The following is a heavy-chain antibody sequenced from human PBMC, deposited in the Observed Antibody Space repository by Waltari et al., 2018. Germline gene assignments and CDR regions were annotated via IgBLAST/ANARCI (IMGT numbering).Heavy chain of an antibody. J-gene: IGHJ6*02. CDR2: IYYSGST. CDR1: GGSISSSNW. CDR3: ARGRTPGGIAAAGTTSYYYYYGMDV. D-gene: IGHD6-13*01. V-gene: IGHV4-4*02. Sequence: QVQLQESGPGLVKPSGTLSLTCAVSGGSISSSNWWSWVRQPPGKGLEWIGEIYYSGSTNYNPSLKSRVTISVDKSKNQFSLKLSSVTAADTAVYYCARGRTPGGIAAAGTTSYYYYYGMDVWGQGTTVTVSS.